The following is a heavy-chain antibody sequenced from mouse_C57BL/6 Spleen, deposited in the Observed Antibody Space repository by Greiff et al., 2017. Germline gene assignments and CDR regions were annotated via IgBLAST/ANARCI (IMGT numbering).Heavy chain of an antibody. Sequence: VQLQQSGPELVKPGASVKISCQASGYSFTGYYMNWVKQSPEKSLEWIGEINPSTGGTTYNQKFKAKATLTVDKSSSTAYMQLKSLTSEDSAVYYCARPYYGSSYFDYWGQGTTLTVSS. CDR1: GYSFTGYY. V-gene: IGHV1-42*01. D-gene: IGHD1-1*01. CDR2: INPSTGGT. J-gene: IGHJ2*01. CDR3: ARPYYGSSYFDY.